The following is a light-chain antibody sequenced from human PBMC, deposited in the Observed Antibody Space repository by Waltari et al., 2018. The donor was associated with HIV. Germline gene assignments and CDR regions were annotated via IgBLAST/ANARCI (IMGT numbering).Light chain of an antibody. CDR3: QQYNDWPPTYT. CDR1: QSVSTK. J-gene: IGKJ2*01. CDR2: GAS. V-gene: IGKV3-15*01. Sequence: ETVMTQSPATLSVSPGERATLSCRASQSVSTKIAWYQQKPGQAPSLLIHGASTRATGVSARFSGSGSGTEFTLTISSLQSEDFAVYYCQQYNDWPPTYTFGQGTKLEIK.